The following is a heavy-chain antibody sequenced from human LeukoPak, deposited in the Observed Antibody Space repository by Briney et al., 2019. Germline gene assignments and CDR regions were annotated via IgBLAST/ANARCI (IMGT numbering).Heavy chain of an antibody. CDR1: GFSFSSYW. CDR3: AGGRYSSVWY. J-gene: IGHJ4*02. Sequence: GGSLRLSCVASGFSFSSYWMHWVRQAPGRGLVWVSRINSDESSTTYADSVKGRFTISRDNAKNTLYLQMNSLRAEDTAVYYCAGGRYSSVWYWGQGTLVTVSS. V-gene: IGHV3-74*01. CDR2: INSDESST. D-gene: IGHD6-19*01.